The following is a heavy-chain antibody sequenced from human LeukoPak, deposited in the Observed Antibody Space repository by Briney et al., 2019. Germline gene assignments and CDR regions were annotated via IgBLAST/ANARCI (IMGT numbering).Heavy chain of an antibody. CDR3: VKDVGGSYAFDY. V-gene: IGHV3-74*01. D-gene: IGHD1-26*01. Sequence: GGSLRLSCAASGFTFSSYWMHWVRQGPGKGLVWVSRINSDGSSTSYADSVKGRFTISRDNAKNTLYLQMSTLRAEDTALYYCVKDVGGSYAFDYWGQGILVTVAS. CDR1: GFTFSSYW. CDR2: INSDGSST. J-gene: IGHJ4*02.